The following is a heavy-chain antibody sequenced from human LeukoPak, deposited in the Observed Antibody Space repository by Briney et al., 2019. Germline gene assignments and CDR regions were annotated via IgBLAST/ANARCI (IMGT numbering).Heavy chain of an antibody. CDR1: GDSTSSDRYY. CDR3: ARVLKTKRTIFGVVDAFDI. J-gene: IGHJ3*02. D-gene: IGHD3-3*01. CDR2: IYHSGST. Sequence: SETLSLTCTVSGDSTSSDRYYGGWVRQPPGKGLEWIGYIYHSGSTYYNPSLKSRVTISVDRSKNQFSLKLSSVTAADTAVYYCARVLKTKRTIFGVVDAFDIWGQGTMVTVSS. V-gene: IGHV4-30-2*01.